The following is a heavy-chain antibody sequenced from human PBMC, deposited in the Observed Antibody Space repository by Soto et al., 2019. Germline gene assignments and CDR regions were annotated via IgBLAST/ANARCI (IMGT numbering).Heavy chain of an antibody. CDR1: GSTFTSYG. CDR3: ARPDYGDYWYYFDY. Sequence: ASVKVSCKASGSTFTSYGISWVRQAPGQGLEWMGWISAYNGNTNYAQKLQGRVTMTTDTSTSTAYMELRSLRSDDTAVYYCARPDYGDYWYYFDYWGQGTLVTVSS. V-gene: IGHV1-18*01. D-gene: IGHD4-17*01. J-gene: IGHJ4*02. CDR2: ISAYNGNT.